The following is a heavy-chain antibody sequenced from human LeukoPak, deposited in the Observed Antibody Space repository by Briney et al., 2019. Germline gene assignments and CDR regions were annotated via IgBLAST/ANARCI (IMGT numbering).Heavy chain of an antibody. J-gene: IGHJ4*02. V-gene: IGHV3-23*01. CDR2: ISGSGGST. D-gene: IGHD3-3*01. CDR3: AKDVTYYDFWSVPYYFDY. Sequence: GGSLRLSCAASGFTLSSYAMSWVRQAPGKGLEWVSAISGSGGSTYYADSVKGRFTISRDNSKNTLYLQMNSLRAEDTAVYYCAKDVTYYDFWSVPYYFDYWGQGTLVTVSS. CDR1: GFTLSSYA.